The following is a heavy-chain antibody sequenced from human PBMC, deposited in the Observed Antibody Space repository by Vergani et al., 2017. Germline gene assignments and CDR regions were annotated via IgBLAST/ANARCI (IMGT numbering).Heavy chain of an antibody. Sequence: EVQLVQSGAEVKKPGESLKISCKGSGYSFTSYWIGWVRQMPGKGLEWMGIIYPGDSDTRYSPSFQGQVTISADKSISTAYLQWSSLTASDTAMYYCARHHEAAAGRRHNWFDPWGQGTLVTVSS. CDR1: GYSFTSYW. J-gene: IGHJ5*02. D-gene: IGHD6-13*01. CDR2: IYPGDSDT. V-gene: IGHV5-51*01. CDR3: ARHHEAAAGRRHNWFDP.